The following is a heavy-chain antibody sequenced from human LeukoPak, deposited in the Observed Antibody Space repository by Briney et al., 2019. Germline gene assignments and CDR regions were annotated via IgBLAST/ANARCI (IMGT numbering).Heavy chain of an antibody. Sequence: ASVKVSCKASGYTFTSYGISWVRQAPGQGLEWMGWISAYNGNTNYAQKLRGRVTMTTDTSTSTAYMELRSLRSDDTAVYYCARSTIISHYYDSSGYCGYWGQGTLVTVSS. J-gene: IGHJ4*02. CDR2: ISAYNGNT. V-gene: IGHV1-18*01. CDR3: ARSTIISHYYDSSGYCGY. D-gene: IGHD3-22*01. CDR1: GYTFTSYG.